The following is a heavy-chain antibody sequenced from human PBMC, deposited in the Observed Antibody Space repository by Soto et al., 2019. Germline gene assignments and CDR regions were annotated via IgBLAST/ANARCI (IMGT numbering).Heavy chain of an antibody. CDR3: AKRAYCTRTTCYHCFDY. D-gene: IGHD2-2*01. CDR2: ISGSGDST. Sequence: EVQLLESGGGLVQPGGSLRLSCAASGFTFSGYDMSWVRQAPGKGLEWVSLISGSGDSTFYADSVKGRFTISRDNSKNTLYLQMNSLRAEDTAVYYCAKRAYCTRTTCYHCFDYWGQGTLVTVSS. J-gene: IGHJ4*02. CDR1: GFTFSGYD. V-gene: IGHV3-23*01.